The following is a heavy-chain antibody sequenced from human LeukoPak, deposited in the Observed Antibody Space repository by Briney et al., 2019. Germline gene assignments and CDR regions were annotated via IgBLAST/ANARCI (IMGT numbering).Heavy chain of an antibody. J-gene: IGHJ6*03. CDR1: GVSISGYY. D-gene: IGHD1-26*01. CDR3: ARESRIVEGDGYYIDV. V-gene: IGHV4-4*07. Sequence: PSETLSLTCTVSGVSISGYYWSWIRQPAGKGLEWIGRIYISRGTTYNPSLTSRVIMSVDTSKNQFSLQLTSVTAADTAVYYCARESRIVEGDGYYIDVWGKGTTVTV. CDR2: IYISRGT.